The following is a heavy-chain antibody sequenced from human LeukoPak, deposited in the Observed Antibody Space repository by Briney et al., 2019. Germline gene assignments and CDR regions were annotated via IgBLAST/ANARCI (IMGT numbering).Heavy chain of an antibody. CDR1: GYTFNSYG. V-gene: IGHV1-18*01. Sequence: GASVKVSCKASGYTFNSYGMSWVRQAPGQGLEWMGWISAYNGDTKYAQKYQGRVTMTTDTSASTAYMELRSLRSDDTAVYYCVRKRLRYFDLDPWGQGTLVTVSS. J-gene: IGHJ5*02. D-gene: IGHD3-9*01. CDR3: VRKRLRYFDLDP. CDR2: ISAYNGDT.